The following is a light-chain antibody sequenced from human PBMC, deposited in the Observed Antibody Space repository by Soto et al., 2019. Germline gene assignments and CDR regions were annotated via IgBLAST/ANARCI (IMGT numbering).Light chain of an antibody. V-gene: IGLV2-14*01. CDR2: EVS. CDR3: SSYKSTNTNHV. CDR1: SSDVGGYNY. Sequence: QSALTQPASVSASPGQSITISCTGTSSDVGGYNYVSWFQQHPGKAPKLMIYEVSNRPSGVSNRFSGSKSDNTASLTISGLQDEDEADYYCSSYKSTNTNHVFGTGTKVTVL. J-gene: IGLJ1*01.